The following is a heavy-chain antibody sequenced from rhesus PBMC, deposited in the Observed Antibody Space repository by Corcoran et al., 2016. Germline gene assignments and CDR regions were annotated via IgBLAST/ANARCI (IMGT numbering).Heavy chain of an antibody. V-gene: IGHV4-73*01. CDR1: GGSISGYYY. J-gene: IGHJ4*01. CDR3: ARDRVFDY. Sequence: QVQLQQWGEGLVKPSETLSLTCAVYGGSISGYYYWSWIRQPPGKGLEWIGYINGNSASTNYNPPLKHRVTISKAATKDPFSLQLSSVTAADTGVYYGARDRVFDYWGQGVLVTVSS. CDR2: INGNSAST.